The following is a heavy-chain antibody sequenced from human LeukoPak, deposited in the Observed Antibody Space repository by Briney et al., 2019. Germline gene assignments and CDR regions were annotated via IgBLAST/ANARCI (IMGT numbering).Heavy chain of an antibody. CDR3: ARDLSGDGYNFYFDY. Sequence: SETLSLTCTVAGGSISSYYWSWIRQPPGKGLEWNGYIYYSGSTDYNPSLKSRVTISEDTSKNQFSLKVSSVTAADTAVYYCARDLSGDGYNFYFDYWGQGTLVTVSS. CDR2: IYYSGST. CDR1: GGSISSYY. J-gene: IGHJ4*02. V-gene: IGHV4-59*01. D-gene: IGHD5-24*01.